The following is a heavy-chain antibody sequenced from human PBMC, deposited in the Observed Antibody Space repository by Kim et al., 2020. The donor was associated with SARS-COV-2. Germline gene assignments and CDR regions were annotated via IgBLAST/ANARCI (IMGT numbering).Heavy chain of an antibody. CDR1: GFTFSSYA. J-gene: IGHJ5*02. CDR2: ISYDGSNK. CDR3: ARDRSGSYFGGFDP. Sequence: GGSLRLSCAASGFTFSSYAMHWVRPAPGKGLEWVAVISYDGSNKCYADSVKGRFTISRDNSKNTLYLQMNSLRAEDTAVYYCARDRSGSYFGGFDPWGQGTLATASS. D-gene: IGHD3-10*01. V-gene: IGHV3-30*04.